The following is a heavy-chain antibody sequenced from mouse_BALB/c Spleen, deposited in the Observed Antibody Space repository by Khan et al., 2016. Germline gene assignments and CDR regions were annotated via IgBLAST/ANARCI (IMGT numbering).Heavy chain of an antibody. Sequence: QVQLKQSGPDLVAPSQSLSITCTVPGFSLISYGVHWVRQPPGKGLEWPVVIWSDGSTTYNLALKSSLIISKRNSKGQVFLKMNSLQDNDTARCSCGRHGGTKMDYWGQGTTVTVSS. V-gene: IGHV2-6-2*01. J-gene: IGHJ4*01. CDR1: GFSLISYG. D-gene: IGHD1-3*01. CDR2: IWSDGST. CDR3: GRHGGTKMDY.